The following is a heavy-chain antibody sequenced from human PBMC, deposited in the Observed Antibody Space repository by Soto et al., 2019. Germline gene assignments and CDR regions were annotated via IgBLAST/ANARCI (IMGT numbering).Heavy chain of an antibody. CDR1: GFTVSSNY. CDR3: ARDPPRESAFDI. J-gene: IGHJ3*02. CDR2: IYSGGST. V-gene: IGHV3-66*01. Sequence: GGSLRLSCAASGFTVSSNYMSWVRQAPGKGLEWVSVIYSGGSTYYADSVKGRFTISRDNSKNTLYLQMNSLRAEDTAVYYCARDPPRESAFDIWGQGTMVTVSS.